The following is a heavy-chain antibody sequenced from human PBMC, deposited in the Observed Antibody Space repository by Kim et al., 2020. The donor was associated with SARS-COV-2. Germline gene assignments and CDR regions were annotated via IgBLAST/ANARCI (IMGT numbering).Heavy chain of an antibody. CDR1: GGSISSYY. CDR2: IYYSGST. J-gene: IGHJ6*02. Sequence: SETLSLTCTVSGGSISSYYWSWIRQPPGKGLEWIGYIYYSGSTNYNPSLKSRVTISVDTSKNQFSLKLSSVPAADTAVYYCARDLQVVGANYYYYGMDVWGQGTTVTVSS. D-gene: IGHD1-26*01. CDR3: ARDLQVVGANYYYYGMDV. V-gene: IGHV4-59*01.